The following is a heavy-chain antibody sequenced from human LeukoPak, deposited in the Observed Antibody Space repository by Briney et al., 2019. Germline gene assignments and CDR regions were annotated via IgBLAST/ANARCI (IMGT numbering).Heavy chain of an antibody. CDR2: ISYDGRNK. D-gene: IGHD4-17*01. Sequence: GGSLRLSCAASGFTFSSYGMHWVRQAPGKGLEWVAVISYDGRNKYYADSVKGRFTISRDNSKNTLYLQMNSLRAEDTAVYYCAKIFTVTTFDYWGQGTLVTVSS. J-gene: IGHJ4*02. CDR1: GFTFSSYG. CDR3: AKIFTVTTFDY. V-gene: IGHV3-30*18.